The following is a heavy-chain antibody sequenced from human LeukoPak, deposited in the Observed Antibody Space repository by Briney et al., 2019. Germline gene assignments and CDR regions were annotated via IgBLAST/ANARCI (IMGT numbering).Heavy chain of an antibody. V-gene: IGHV3-48*03. Sequence: PGGSLRLSCAASGFTFSNYAMSWVRQAPGKGLEWVSYISSSGSTRYYADSVKGRFTISRDNAKNSLYLQMNSLRAEDTAIYYCARGFPYGGIYDAFDIWGQGTMVTVSS. D-gene: IGHD4-23*01. CDR1: GFTFSNYA. CDR2: ISSSGSTR. CDR3: ARGFPYGGIYDAFDI. J-gene: IGHJ3*02.